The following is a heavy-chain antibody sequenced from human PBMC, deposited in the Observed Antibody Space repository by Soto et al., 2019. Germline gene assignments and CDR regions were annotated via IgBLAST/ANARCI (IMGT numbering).Heavy chain of an antibody. Sequence: AGSLRLSCAASGFTFSNYAMAWVRQAPGRGLEWVSGITSSGDYTYYADSVKGRLTISRDNSKSTLYLQMNSLRAEDTAVYFCAKDRSYANYHYYYYAMDVWGQGTTVTVSS. CDR3: AKDRSYANYHYYYYAMDV. D-gene: IGHD4-17*01. CDR2: ITSSGDYT. V-gene: IGHV3-23*01. CDR1: GFTFSNYA. J-gene: IGHJ6*02.